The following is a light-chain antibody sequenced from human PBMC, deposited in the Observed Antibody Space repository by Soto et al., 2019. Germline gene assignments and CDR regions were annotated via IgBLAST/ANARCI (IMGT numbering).Light chain of an antibody. J-gene: IGLJ1*01. Sequence: ALTQPASVSGSPGQSITISCTGTSSDVGGYNYVSWYQQHPGKAPKLMIYDVSNRPSGVSNRFSGSKSGNTASLTISGLQAEDEADYYCSSYTSSSTLGFGTGTKVTVL. CDR3: SSYTSSSTLG. V-gene: IGLV2-14*01. CDR1: SSDVGGYNY. CDR2: DVS.